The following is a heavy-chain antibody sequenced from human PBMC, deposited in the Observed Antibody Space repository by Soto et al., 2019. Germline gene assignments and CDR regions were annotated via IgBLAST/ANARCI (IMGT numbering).Heavy chain of an antibody. CDR3: ARGLLRYFAWLRLGHQYYYGLYV. J-gene: IGHJ6*02. D-gene: IGHD3-9*01. Sequence: ASVKVSCKASGYSFTTYGMNWVPQAPGQGLEWMGWFNTYTGNPTYAQGFTGRFVFSMDTSASTAYLQISSLKAEDMAMYYCARGLLRYFAWLRLGHQYYYGLYVWG. CDR1: GYSFTTYG. V-gene: IGHV7-4-1*02. CDR2: FNTYTGNP.